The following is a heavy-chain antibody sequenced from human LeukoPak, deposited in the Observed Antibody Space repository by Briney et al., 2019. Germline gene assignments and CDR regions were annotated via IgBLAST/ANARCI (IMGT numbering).Heavy chain of an antibody. CDR3: ATEYALDAFDI. D-gene: IGHD2-2*01. J-gene: IGHJ3*02. Sequence: GGSLRLSCAASGFTFSSYSMKWVRQAPGKGLDWLSYISSGSSTIYYADSVKGRFTISRDNTKKTLYLEMNSLRAEDTAVYYCATEYALDAFDIWGQGTMVTVSS. CDR2: ISSGSSTI. CDR1: GFTFSSYS. V-gene: IGHV3-48*04.